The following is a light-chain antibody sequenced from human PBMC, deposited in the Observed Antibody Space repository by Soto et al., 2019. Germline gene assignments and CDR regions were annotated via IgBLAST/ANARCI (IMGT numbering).Light chain of an antibody. CDR2: GAS. V-gene: IGKV3-20*01. J-gene: IGKJ5*01. CDR1: QSITNNY. CDR3: QLHGILPNR. Sequence: DIGWTQNKGTLSLSPGERATLSCRASQSITNNYLAWYQQKPGRAHRLLIYGASSRATGIPDRFSGSGSGTDFTLTISILEPEDFTVYCSQLHGILPNRFGQVALLAI.